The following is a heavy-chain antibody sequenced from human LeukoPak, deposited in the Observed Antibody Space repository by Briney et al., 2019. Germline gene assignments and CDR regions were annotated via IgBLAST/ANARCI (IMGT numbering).Heavy chain of an antibody. J-gene: IGHJ5*02. CDR2: ISAYNGNT. Sequence: ASVKVSCTASGYTFTSYGISWVRQAPGQGLEWMGWISAYNGNTNYAQKLQGIVTMTTDTSTSTAYMELRSLRSDDTAVYYCARDLVVVAASWFDPWGQGTLVTVSS. CDR3: ARDLVVVAASWFDP. V-gene: IGHV1-18*01. CDR1: GYTFTSYG. D-gene: IGHD2-15*01.